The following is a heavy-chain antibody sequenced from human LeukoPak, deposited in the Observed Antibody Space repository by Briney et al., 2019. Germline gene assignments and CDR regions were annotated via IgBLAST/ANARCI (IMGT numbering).Heavy chain of an antibody. Sequence: GGSLRLSCAASGFTFSSYEMNWVRQAPGKGLEWVSYISSSGSTIYYADSVKGRFTISRDNAKNSLYLQMNSLRAEDTAVYYCARDPPGTENWYFDLWGRGTLVTVSS. CDR2: ISSSGSTI. V-gene: IGHV3-48*03. J-gene: IGHJ2*01. CDR3: ARDPPGTENWYFDL. CDR1: GFTFSSYE.